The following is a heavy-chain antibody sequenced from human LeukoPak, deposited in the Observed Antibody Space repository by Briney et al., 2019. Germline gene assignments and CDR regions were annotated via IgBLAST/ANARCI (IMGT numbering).Heavy chain of an antibody. D-gene: IGHD3-3*01. J-gene: IGHJ4*02. CDR1: GGSISSGGYY. CDR2: IYYSGST. Sequence: PSETLSLTCPVSGGSISSGGYYWSWIRQHPGKGLEWIGYIYYSGSTYYNPSLKSRVTISVDTSQNQFSLKLSSVTAADTAVYYCARSLLYDFWSGPPDCWGQGTLVTVSS. CDR3: ARSLLYDFWSGPPDC. V-gene: IGHV4-31*03.